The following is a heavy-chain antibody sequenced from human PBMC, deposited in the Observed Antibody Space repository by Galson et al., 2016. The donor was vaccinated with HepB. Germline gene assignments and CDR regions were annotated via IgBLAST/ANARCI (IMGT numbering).Heavy chain of an antibody. CDR2: ISHDGSNK. V-gene: IGHV3-30-3*01. CDR3: ARDQGASGMDV. D-gene: IGHD3-16*01. Sequence: SLRLSCAVSGFTFSTYAMHWVRQSPGKGLEWVAVISHDGSNKFYADSVKGRFTISRDSSKNTLFLQMNSLRAEDTALFYCARDQGASGMDVWGQGSTVTVS. CDR1: GFTFSTYA. J-gene: IGHJ6*02.